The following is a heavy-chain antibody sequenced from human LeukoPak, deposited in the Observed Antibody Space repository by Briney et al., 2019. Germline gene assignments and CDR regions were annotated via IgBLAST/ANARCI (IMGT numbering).Heavy chain of an antibody. V-gene: IGHV3-66*01. Sequence: PGGSLRLSCAASGFTVSRNYMSWVRQAPGKGLEWVSVIYSGGSTYYADSVKGRFTISRDNSKNTLYLQMNSLTAADTAVYYCARGGPAMALDYWGQGTLVTVSS. J-gene: IGHJ4*02. CDR1: GFTVSRNY. CDR2: IYSGGST. CDR3: ARGGPAMALDY. D-gene: IGHD5-18*01.